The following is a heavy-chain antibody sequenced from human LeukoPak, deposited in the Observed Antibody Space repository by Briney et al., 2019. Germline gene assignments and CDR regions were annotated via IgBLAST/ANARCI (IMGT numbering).Heavy chain of an antibody. Sequence: GGSLRLSCAASGFTFNTYTMNWVRQAPGKGLEWVSYISGSSGIIDYADSVRGRFTISRDNSKNTLYLQMNSLRAEDTAVYYCAKDSYYDFWSGNAMDYWGQGTLVTVSS. CDR2: ISGSSGII. D-gene: IGHD3-3*01. V-gene: IGHV3-48*01. J-gene: IGHJ4*02. CDR3: AKDSYYDFWSGNAMDY. CDR1: GFTFNTYT.